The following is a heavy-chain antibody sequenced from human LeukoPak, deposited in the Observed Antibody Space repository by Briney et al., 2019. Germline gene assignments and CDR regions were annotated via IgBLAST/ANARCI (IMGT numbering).Heavy chain of an antibody. V-gene: IGHV7-4-1*02. Sequence: ASVKVSCKASGYAFTTYAINWVRQAPGQGLEYMGWIRTNTGSPTYAQGFTGRFVFSLDTPVNTAYLQISSLKAEDTAVYYCAKYLDSAAFDIWGQGTMVTVSS. CDR1: GYAFTTYA. J-gene: IGHJ3*02. CDR3: AKYLDSAAFDI. CDR2: IRTNTGSP. D-gene: IGHD2-15*01.